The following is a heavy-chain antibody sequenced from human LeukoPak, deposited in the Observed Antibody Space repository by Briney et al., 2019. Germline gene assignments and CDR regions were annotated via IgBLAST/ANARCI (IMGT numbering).Heavy chain of an antibody. CDR1: GGSTSSYY. V-gene: IGHV4-59*01. CDR2: IYYSGST. J-gene: IGHJ3*02. D-gene: IGHD3-10*01. Sequence: PSETLSLTCTVSGGSTSSYYWSWIRQPPGKGLEWIGYIYYSGSTNYNPSLKSRGTISVDTSKNQFSLKLSSVTAADTAVYYCARDPGAGAFDIWGQGTMVTVSS. CDR3: ARDPGAGAFDI.